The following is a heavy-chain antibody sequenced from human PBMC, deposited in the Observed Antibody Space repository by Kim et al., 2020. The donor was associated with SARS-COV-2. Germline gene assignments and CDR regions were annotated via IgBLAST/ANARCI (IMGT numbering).Heavy chain of an antibody. Sequence: SETLSLTCTVSGYSISSGYYWGWVRQPPGKGLELIGSIRHSGSTYYNPYLKSRVTVSLDTSRNQFSLKMTSVTAAATAVYYCARDGSLGSGTYDGFDIWGQGTMVTVSS. CDR2: IRHSGST. CDR1: GYSISSGYY. D-gene: IGHD3-10*01. CDR3: ARDGSLGSGTYDGFDI. V-gene: IGHV4-38-2*02. J-gene: IGHJ3*02.